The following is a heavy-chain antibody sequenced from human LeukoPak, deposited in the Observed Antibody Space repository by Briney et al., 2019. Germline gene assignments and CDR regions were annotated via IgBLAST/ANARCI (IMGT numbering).Heavy chain of an antibody. CDR1: GYSFTSYW. Sequence: GESLKIPCKGSGYSFTSYWIAWVRQMPGKGLEWMGIIYPDDSDTRYSPSFQGQVTISADRSISAAYLQWSSLKASDTAMYYCARRSYGGKDFDQWGQGTLVTVSS. D-gene: IGHD4-23*01. J-gene: IGHJ4*02. V-gene: IGHV5-51*01. CDR3: ARRSYGGKDFDQ. CDR2: IYPDDSDT.